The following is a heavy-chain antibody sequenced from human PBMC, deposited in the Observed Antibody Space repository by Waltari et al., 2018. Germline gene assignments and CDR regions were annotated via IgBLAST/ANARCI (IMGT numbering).Heavy chain of an antibody. Sequence: EVQLVESGGGLVKPGGSLRLSCAASVFPLSSYSMNWVRQAPGKGLEWVSSITRSSRDIYYADSVKGRFTISRDNAKNSLYLQMNSLRAEDTAVYYCARDRWEQAIDYWGQGTLVTVSS. J-gene: IGHJ4*02. V-gene: IGHV3-21*01. CDR1: VFPLSSYS. D-gene: IGHD1-26*01. CDR2: ITRSSRDI. CDR3: ARDRWEQAIDY.